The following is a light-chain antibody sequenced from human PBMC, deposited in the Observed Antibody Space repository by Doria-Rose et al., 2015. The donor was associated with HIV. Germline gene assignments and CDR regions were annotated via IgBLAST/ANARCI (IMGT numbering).Light chain of an antibody. CDR3: NSYTTSSTHNYV. CDR2: DAS. CDR1: Y. V-gene: IGLV2-14*03. J-gene: IGLJ1*01. Sequence: YVSWYQQHPGKAPKLMIYDASNRPSGVSNRFSGSKSGDTASLIISGLQAEDEADYYCNSYTTSSTHNYVFGTGTKVTVL.